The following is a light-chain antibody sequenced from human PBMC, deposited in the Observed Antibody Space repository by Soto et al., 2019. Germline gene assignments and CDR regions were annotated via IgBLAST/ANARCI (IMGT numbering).Light chain of an antibody. CDR3: QQYKSYWT. J-gene: IGKJ1*01. Sequence: DIQLTQSPSFLSPSLGESVTITCRASQVISTSLAWYQVKPGKAPKLLIYAASTLETGVPSRFSASVSGTDFSLTISSLQPDDFATYYCQQYKSYWTFGQGTKVDIK. V-gene: IGKV1-9*01. CDR1: QVISTS. CDR2: AAS.